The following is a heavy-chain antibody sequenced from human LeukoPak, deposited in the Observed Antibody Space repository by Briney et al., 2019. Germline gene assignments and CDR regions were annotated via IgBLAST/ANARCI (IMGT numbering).Heavy chain of an antibody. CDR1: VGSFCGYY. D-gene: IGHD3-10*01. CDR2: INNREST. Sequence: SETLSLTCAVYVGSFCGYYWSWSCEPPEKGVEWIGEINNRESTNYNPSLKSQVTISVDTSKNQFSLKLRSVTAADTAVYYCARGPLRFGAGHNWFDPWGQGTLVTVSS. CDR3: ARGPLRFGAGHNWFDP. V-gene: IGHV4-34*01. J-gene: IGHJ5*02.